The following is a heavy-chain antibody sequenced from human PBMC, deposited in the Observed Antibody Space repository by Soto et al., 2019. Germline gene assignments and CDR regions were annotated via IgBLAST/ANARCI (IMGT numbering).Heavy chain of an antibody. J-gene: IGHJ4*02. CDR2: IHHDGGT. V-gene: IGHV4-4*02. D-gene: IGHD3-10*01. CDR1: GGSVSSNW. Sequence: QVQLQESGPGLVKPSETLSLTCTVSGGSVSSNWWSWVRQPPGKGLEWIGEIHHDGGTNYNTSLKSRVSISLDNSKNQVSLEVTSVTAADTALYYCARERTGGFSSGYWGQGTLVTVSS. CDR3: ARERTGGFSSGY.